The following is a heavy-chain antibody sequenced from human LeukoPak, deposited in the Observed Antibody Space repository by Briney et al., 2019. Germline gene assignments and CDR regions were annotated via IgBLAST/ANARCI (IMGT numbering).Heavy chain of an antibody. CDR3: ARGPYYYGSGSYLTEYFQH. Sequence: SETLSLTCSVSGGSISSGSYYWGWIRQPPGKGLEWIGEINHSGSTNYNPSLKSRVTISVDTSKNQFSLKLSSVTAADTAVYYCARGPYYYGSGSYLTEYFQHWGQGTLVTVSS. CDR1: GGSISSGSYY. J-gene: IGHJ1*01. CDR2: INHSGST. V-gene: IGHV4-39*07. D-gene: IGHD3-10*01.